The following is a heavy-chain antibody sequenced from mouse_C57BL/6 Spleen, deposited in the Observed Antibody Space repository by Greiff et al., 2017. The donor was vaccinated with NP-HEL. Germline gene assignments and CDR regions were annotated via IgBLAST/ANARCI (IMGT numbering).Heavy chain of an antibody. D-gene: IGHD1-1*01. CDR1: GFTFSSYA. CDR2: ISSGGDYI. CDR3: TRDQGSSYGAY. V-gene: IGHV5-9-1*02. Sequence: EVKLMESGEGLVKPGGSLKLSCAASGFTFSSYAMSWVRQTPEKRLEWVAYISSGGDYIYYADTGKGRFTISRDNARNTLYLQMSSLKSEDTAMYYCTRDQGSSYGAYWGQGTLVTVSA. J-gene: IGHJ3*01.